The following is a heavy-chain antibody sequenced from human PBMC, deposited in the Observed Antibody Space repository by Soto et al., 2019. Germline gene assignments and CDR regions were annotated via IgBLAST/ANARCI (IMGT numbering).Heavy chain of an antibody. CDR2: VHSSGIT. CDR3: ARGLTMGQLPSHFDH. Sequence: SETLSLTCTVSGGSVSNDNFYWSWIRQPPGKGLEWIGYVHSSGITNYNPSLKRRVTISVDTSRNQFSLRLSSVTAADTAVYYCARGLTMGQLPSHFDHWGQGTLVTVSS. D-gene: IGHD3-16*01. V-gene: IGHV4-61*01. J-gene: IGHJ5*02. CDR1: GGSVSNDNFY.